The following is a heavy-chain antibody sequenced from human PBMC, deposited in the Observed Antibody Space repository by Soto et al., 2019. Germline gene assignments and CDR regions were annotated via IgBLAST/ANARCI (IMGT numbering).Heavy chain of an antibody. CDR3: ARDSGRLLSFSTI. CDR2: IYYTGST. V-gene: IGHV4-61*01. D-gene: IGHD3-3*02. CDR1: GGSVNSGSYY. J-gene: IGHJ3*02. Sequence: SETLSLTCTVSGGSVNSGSYYWSWIRQPPGKGLEWIGYIYYTGSTKYNPSLTSPATISLDTSTNQFSLRLSSVTAADTAVYYCARDSGRLLSFSTIWGPGTMVTVSS.